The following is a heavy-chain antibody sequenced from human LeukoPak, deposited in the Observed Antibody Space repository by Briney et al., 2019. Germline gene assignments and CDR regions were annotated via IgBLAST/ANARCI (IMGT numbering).Heavy chain of an antibody. CDR2: ISGSGGST. Sequence: GGSLRLSCAASGFTFSGYAMSWVRQAPGKGLEWVSAISGSGGSTYYADSVKGRFTISRDNSKNTLYLQMNSLRAEDTAVYYCAKSSQGYSEFDYWGQGTLVTVSS. D-gene: IGHD4-11*01. J-gene: IGHJ4*02. V-gene: IGHV3-23*01. CDR3: AKSSQGYSEFDY. CDR1: GFTFSGYA.